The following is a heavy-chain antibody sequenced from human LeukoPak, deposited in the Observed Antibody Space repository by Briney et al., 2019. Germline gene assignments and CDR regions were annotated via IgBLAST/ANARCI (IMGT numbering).Heavy chain of an antibody. CDR3: FWSGSPFDF. Sequence: SGPTLVKPTQTLTLTCTFSGFSLSTSRVGVGWIRQPPGKALEWLALIYWNDDERYSPSLKSRLTITKDTSKNQVVLTLTNMDPVDTGTYYDFWSGSPFDFWGQGILVTVSS. D-gene: IGHD3-3*01. J-gene: IGHJ4*02. V-gene: IGHV2-5*04. CDR2: IYWNDDE. CDR1: GFSLSTSRVG.